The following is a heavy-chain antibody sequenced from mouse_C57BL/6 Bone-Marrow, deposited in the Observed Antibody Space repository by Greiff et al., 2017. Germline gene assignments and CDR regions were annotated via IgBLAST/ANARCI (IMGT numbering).Heavy chain of an antibody. CDR3: TRGNYYGSSPYWYFDV. CDR2: IDPETGGT. J-gene: IGHJ1*03. V-gene: IGHV1-15*01. D-gene: IGHD1-1*01. CDR1: GYTFTDYE. Sequence: VQLQQSGAELVRPGASVTLSCTASGYTFTDYEMRWVKQTPVHGLEWIGAIDPETGGTSYNQKFKGKAILTADKSSSTAYMELRSLTSEDSAVYYCTRGNYYGSSPYWYFDVWGTGTTVTVSS.